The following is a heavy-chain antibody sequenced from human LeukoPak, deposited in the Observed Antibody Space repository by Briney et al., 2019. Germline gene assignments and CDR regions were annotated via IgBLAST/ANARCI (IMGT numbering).Heavy chain of an antibody. J-gene: IGHJ4*02. CDR3: ARDRNWGPAD. CDR2: IHPKTGVT. V-gene: IGHV1-2*02. D-gene: IGHD7-27*01. Sequence: ASVKVSLKASGYSFTDHYLHSLRQAPGQGLEWMAWIHPKTGVTNYAERFQGRLSLTRDTSISTLYMELNSLTSDDTAVYYCARDRNWGPADSGQATLVSVSS. CDR1: GYSFTDHY.